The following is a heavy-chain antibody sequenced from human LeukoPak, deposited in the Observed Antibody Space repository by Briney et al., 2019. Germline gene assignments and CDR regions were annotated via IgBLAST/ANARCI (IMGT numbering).Heavy chain of an antibody. CDR2: ISTNGGNT. Sequence: PGGSLRLSCSASGFTFSNYAMHWVRQAPGKGREYVSAISTNGGNTYYADSVKGRFTISRDNSKNTLYIQMSSLRSDDTAVYYCARGPPGYGMDVWGQGTTVTVSS. V-gene: IGHV3-64D*06. CDR3: ARGPPGYGMDV. CDR1: GFTFSNYA. J-gene: IGHJ6*02.